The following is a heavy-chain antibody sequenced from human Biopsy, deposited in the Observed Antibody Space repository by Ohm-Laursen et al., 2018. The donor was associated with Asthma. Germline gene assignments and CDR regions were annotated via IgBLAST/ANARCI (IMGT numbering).Heavy chain of an antibody. V-gene: IGHV2-5*02. Sequence: TQTLTLTFSFSGFSLTQSGVGVGWIRQAPGKALEWLAVIYWDDDKRYSPSLRGRLTITTDTPKRQVLLALTNVDPVDTATYFCAHNVSSRYDYWGQGTRVSVSS. CDR3: AHNVSSRYDY. D-gene: IGHD6-6*01. J-gene: IGHJ4*01. CDR2: IYWDDDK. CDR1: GFSLTQSGVG.